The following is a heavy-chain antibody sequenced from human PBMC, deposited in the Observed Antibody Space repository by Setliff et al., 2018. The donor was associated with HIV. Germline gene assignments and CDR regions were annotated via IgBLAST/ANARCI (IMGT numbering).Heavy chain of an antibody. J-gene: IGHJ4*02. V-gene: IGHV4-59*01. D-gene: IGHD3-22*01. CDR1: GGSMSNYY. Sequence: SETLSLTCSVSGGSMSNYYWSWVRQPPGKGLEWMGDIFHTGSSTYNPSLKSRVSLSVDTSKNQFSLKLSSVTAADTAMYYCARVLDYYDSSPYYFDYWGQGTLVTVSS. CDR3: ARVLDYYDSSPYYFDY. CDR2: IFHTGSS.